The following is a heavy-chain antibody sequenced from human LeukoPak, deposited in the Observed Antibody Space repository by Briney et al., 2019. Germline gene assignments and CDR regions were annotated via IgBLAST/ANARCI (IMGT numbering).Heavy chain of an antibody. D-gene: IGHD3-9*01. CDR3: ARHALHYDSLTGHYYHDMDV. CDR2: IYYSGST. V-gene: IGHV4-59*08. Sequence: PSETLSLTCSVSGGSISSYYWCWIRRPPGKGLEWVGYIYYSGSTDYNPSLKSRVAISLDTPRNQFFLKLTSVTAADTAVYFCARHALHYDSLTGHYYHDMDVWGQGTTVTVSS. J-gene: IGHJ6*02. CDR1: GGSISSYY.